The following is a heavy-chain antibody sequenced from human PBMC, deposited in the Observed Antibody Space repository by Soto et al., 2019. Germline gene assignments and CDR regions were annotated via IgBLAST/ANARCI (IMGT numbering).Heavy chain of an antibody. J-gene: IGHJ4*02. D-gene: IGHD2-15*01. CDR1: GYTFSSFG. CDR2: VSVYIDET. V-gene: IGHV1-18*01. CDR3: ARTCRSGGSCYHEY. Sequence: ASVKVSCKASGYTFSSFGINCVRQAPGQGLEWVGWVSVYIDETKYAQNFQGRVTLTTDTSTSTTYMEVGSLRSDATAVYYCARTCRSGGSCYHEYWGEGTLVTVSS.